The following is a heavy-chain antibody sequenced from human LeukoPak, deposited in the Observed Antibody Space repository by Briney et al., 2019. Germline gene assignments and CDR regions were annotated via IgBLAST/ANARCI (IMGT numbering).Heavy chain of an antibody. D-gene: IGHD1-26*01. V-gene: IGHV4-39*01. Sequence: PSETLSLTCTVSGAPITTSNHYWGWIRQTPGKTLEWIANIYYSGHTLYNPSLKSRALISVDTSSNQFSLRLMSVTAADTAVYYCAAPSGPTYYSPVDFWGQGTSVSVSS. CDR1: GAPITTSNHY. CDR2: IYYSGHT. CDR3: AAPSGPTYYSPVDF. J-gene: IGHJ4*02.